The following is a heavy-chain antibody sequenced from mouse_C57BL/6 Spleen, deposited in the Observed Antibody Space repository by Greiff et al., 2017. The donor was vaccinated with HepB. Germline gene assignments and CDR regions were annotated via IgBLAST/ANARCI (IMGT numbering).Heavy chain of an antibody. J-gene: IGHJ2*01. Sequence: QVQLKQSGPELVKPGASVKISCKASGYAFSSSWMNWVKQRPGKGLEWIGRIYPGDGDTNYNGKFKGKATLTADKSSSTAYMQLSSLTSEDSAVYFCAPYYYGSSYLFDYWGQGTTLTVSS. D-gene: IGHD1-1*01. CDR3: APYYYGSSYLFDY. CDR2: IYPGDGDT. CDR1: GYAFSSSW. V-gene: IGHV1-82*01.